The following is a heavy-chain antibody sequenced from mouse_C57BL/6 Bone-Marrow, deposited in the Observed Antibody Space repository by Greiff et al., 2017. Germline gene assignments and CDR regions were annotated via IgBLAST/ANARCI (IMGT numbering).Heavy chain of an antibody. D-gene: IGHD2-2*01. CDR2: IYPGSGNT. CDR3: ARWGGHDGAMDY. CDR1: GYTFTDYY. Sequence: LVESGAELVRPGASVKLSCKASGYTFTDYYINWVKQRPGQGLEWIARIYPGSGNTYYNEKVKGKATLTAENSSSTVYMQLSSLTSEDSTVYFCARWGGHDGAMDYWGQGTSVTVSS. V-gene: IGHV1-76*01. J-gene: IGHJ4*01.